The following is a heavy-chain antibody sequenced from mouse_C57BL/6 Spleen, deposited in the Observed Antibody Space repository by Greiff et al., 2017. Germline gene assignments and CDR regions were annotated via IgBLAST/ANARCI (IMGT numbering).Heavy chain of an antibody. V-gene: IGHV5-6*01. CDR1: GFTFSSYG. CDR3: ARHGYDFCWDFDY. CDR2: ISSGGSYT. Sequence: EVNVVESGGDLVKPGGSLKLSCAASGFTFSSYGMSWVRQTPDKRLEWVATISSGGSYTYYPDSVKGRFTISRDKAKNSLYLQMISLKSEDTAMYYCARHGYDFCWDFDYWGQGPTLTVSS. J-gene: IGHJ2*01. D-gene: IGHD2-4*01.